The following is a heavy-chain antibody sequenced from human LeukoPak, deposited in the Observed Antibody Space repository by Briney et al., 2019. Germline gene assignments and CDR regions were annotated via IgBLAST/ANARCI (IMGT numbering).Heavy chain of an antibody. J-gene: IGHJ4*02. Sequence: ASVKVSCKASGYTFTSYGISWVRQAPGQGLEWMGWISAYNGNTNYAQKLQGRVTMTTDTSTSTAYMELSSLRPEDTAVYYCARDPLDYYDSSGYYTYFDYWGQGTLVTVSS. CDR2: ISAYNGNT. CDR1: GYTFTSYG. D-gene: IGHD3-22*01. CDR3: ARDPLDYYDSSGYYTYFDY. V-gene: IGHV1-18*01.